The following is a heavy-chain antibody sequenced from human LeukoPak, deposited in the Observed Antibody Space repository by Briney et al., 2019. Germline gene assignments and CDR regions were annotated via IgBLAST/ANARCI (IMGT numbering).Heavy chain of an antibody. Sequence: GGSLRLSCAASGFTFSIYAMSWVRQAPGKGLEWVSTINDNGDVTYYADSVKGRFTISRDNAKNSLYLQMNSLRAEDTAVYYCARVPLVGYCSGGSCRSSQNYYYYYYMDVWGKGTTVTVSS. V-gene: IGHV3-23*01. J-gene: IGHJ6*03. CDR3: ARVPLVGYCSGGSCRSSQNYYYYYYMDV. D-gene: IGHD2-15*01. CDR1: GFTFSIYA. CDR2: INDNGDVT.